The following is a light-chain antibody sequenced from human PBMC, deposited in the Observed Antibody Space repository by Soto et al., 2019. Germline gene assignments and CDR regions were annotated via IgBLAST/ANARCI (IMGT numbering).Light chain of an antibody. CDR3: QQRCDWPLT. CDR1: QSVSSSY. V-gene: IGKV3D-20*02. CDR2: GAS. Sequence: EIVLTQSPGTLSLSPVERASLSFRASQSVSSSYLAWYQQKPGQAPRLLIYGASIRATGIPDRFSGSGSGTDFTLTISRLEPEDFAVYYCQQRCDWPLTFGGGAKVDIK. J-gene: IGKJ4*01.